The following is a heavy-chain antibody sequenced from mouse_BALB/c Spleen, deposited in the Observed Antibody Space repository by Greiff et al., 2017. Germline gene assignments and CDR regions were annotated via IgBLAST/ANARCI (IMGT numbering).Heavy chain of an antibody. CDR1: GYTFTSYW. J-gene: IGHJ4*01. CDR2: INPSTGYT. V-gene: IGHV1-7*01. CDR3: ARAEGVALLRLRGYAMDY. Sequence: QVQLKESGAELAKPGASVKMSCKASGYTFTSYWMHWVKQRPGQGLEWIGYINPSTGYTEYNQKFKDKATLTADKSSSTAYMQLSSLTSEDSAVYYCARAEGVALLRLRGYAMDYWGQGTSVTVSS. D-gene: IGHD1-2*01.